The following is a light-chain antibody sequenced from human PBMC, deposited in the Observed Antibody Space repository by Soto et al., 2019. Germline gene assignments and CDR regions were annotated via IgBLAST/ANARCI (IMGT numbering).Light chain of an antibody. CDR3: CSYAGSNTFE. V-gene: IGLV2-23*02. Sequence: QSALTQPASVSGSPGQSITISCSGTNSDVGSYNLVSWYQQHPGKAPKLMIYEDTKRPSGISNRFSGSKSGNTASLTISGLQAEDEADYYCCSYAGSNTFEFGGGTQLTVL. CDR1: NSDVGSYNL. CDR2: EDT. J-gene: IGLJ2*01.